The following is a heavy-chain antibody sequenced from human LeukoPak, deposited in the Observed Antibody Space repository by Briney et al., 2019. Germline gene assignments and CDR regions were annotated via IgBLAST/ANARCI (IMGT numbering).Heavy chain of an antibody. Sequence: GGSLRLSCAVSGFTFSTYDMSWVRQAPGKGLEWVSAISGSGGSTYYADSVKGRFTISRDNSKNTLYLQLKNLRAEDTAVYYCAKDSSSGTYFDYWGQGTLVTVSS. CDR3: AKDSSSGTYFDY. V-gene: IGHV3-23*01. J-gene: IGHJ4*02. D-gene: IGHD1-26*01. CDR2: ISGSGGST. CDR1: GFTFSTYD.